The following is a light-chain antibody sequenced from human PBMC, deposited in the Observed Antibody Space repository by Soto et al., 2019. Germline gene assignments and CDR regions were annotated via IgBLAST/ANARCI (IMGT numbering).Light chain of an antibody. J-gene: IGKJ1*01. V-gene: IGKV1-27*01. CDR2: AAS. CDR3: QKYNSAPQT. Sequence: DIQMTQSPSALSASVGDRVTITCRASQSITNYLNWYQHKPGQAPNLLIYAASTLQAGVPSRFSGSGSGTDFTLTISSLQPEDVATYYCQKYNSAPQTFGQGTKVDIK. CDR1: QSITNY.